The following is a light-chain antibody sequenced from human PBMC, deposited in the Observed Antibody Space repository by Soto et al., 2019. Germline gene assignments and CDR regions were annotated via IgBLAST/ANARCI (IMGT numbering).Light chain of an antibody. J-gene: IGLJ1*01. CDR3: TSYTTIHTLV. CDR1: SSDVGYYNY. V-gene: IGLV2-14*01. CDR2: EVS. Sequence: QSALTQPASVSGSPGQSIAISCTGTSSDVGYYNYVSWYQQHPGKAPKLIIYEVSNRPSGVSNRFSASKSVNTSSLTISGLQAEDEADFYCTSYTTIHTLVFGTGTNLTVL.